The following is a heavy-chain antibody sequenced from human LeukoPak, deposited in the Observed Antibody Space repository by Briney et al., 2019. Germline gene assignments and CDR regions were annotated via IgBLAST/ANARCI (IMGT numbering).Heavy chain of an antibody. Sequence: GESLKIFCKGSGYTFANYWIGWVGQLPGKGVEWMVTTSPVEHDASYSPSFQGLDTISTDNSITTDYLQWSSLKASDTAMYDCSRRIIVPAANWDYIDVWGKGTTVTVSS. CDR2: TSPVEHDA. CDR1: GYTFANYW. CDR3: SRRIIVPAANWDYIDV. J-gene: IGHJ6*03. D-gene: IGHD2-2*01. V-gene: IGHV5-51*01.